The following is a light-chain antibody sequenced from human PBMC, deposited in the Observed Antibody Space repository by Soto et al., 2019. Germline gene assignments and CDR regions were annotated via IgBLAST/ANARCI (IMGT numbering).Light chain of an antibody. CDR1: SRDVGGYNF. CDR2: EVG. V-gene: IGLV2-14*01. CDR3: SSYTSSSILV. Sequence: QSALTQPASVSGCPGQSITISCTGTSRDVGGYNFVSWYQQYPGEVPKLMIYEVGNRPSGVSNRFSGSKSGNTASLTISGLQAEDEADYYCSSYTSSSILVFGTGTKVTVL. J-gene: IGLJ1*01.